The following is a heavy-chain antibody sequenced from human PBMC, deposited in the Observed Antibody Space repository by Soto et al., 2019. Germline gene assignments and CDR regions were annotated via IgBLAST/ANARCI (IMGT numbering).Heavy chain of an antibody. CDR3: ARDLVVVAATNYYYYGMDV. V-gene: IGHV2-70*17. Sequence: SGPTLVNPTQTVTLTCXFSGFSLSTSGMCVSWIRQPPGKALEWLARIDWDDDKFYSTSLKTRLTISKDTSKNQVVLTMTNMDPVDTATYYCARDLVVVAATNYYYYGMDVWGQGTTVTVSS. CDR1: GFSLSTSGMC. CDR2: IDWDDDK. J-gene: IGHJ6*02. D-gene: IGHD2-15*01.